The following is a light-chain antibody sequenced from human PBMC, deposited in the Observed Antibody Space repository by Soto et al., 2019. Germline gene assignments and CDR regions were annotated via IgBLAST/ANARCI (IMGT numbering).Light chain of an antibody. V-gene: IGKV1-13*02. CDR3: QQFDSYPLT. CDR2: DAS. Sequence: AIQLTQSPSSLSASVGDRVTITCRASQGVSSALAWYQQKPGRGPHLLVYDASNLQNGVTPWFSGSGSGTDFTLTISSLQPEDFTTYYCQQFDSYPLTFGGGTKVEI. CDR1: QGVSSA. J-gene: IGKJ4*01.